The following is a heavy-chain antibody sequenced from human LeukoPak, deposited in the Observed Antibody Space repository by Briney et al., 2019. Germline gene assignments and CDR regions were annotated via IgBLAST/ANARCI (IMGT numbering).Heavy chain of an antibody. CDR1: GGSISSDY. V-gene: IGHV4-4*09. Sequence: SETLSLTCTVSGGSISSDYWSWIRQPPGKGLEWIGYIYTSGSNHYNPSLKNRVTISGDTSKNQFSLKLSSVTAADTAVYYCARQKAGNCFDPWGQGTPVTVSS. CDR3: ARQKAGNCFDP. CDR2: IYTSGSN. D-gene: IGHD6-19*01. J-gene: IGHJ5*02.